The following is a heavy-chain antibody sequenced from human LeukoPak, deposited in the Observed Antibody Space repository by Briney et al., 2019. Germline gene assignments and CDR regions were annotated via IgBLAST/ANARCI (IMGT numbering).Heavy chain of an antibody. J-gene: IGHJ4*02. CDR3: AREDGGASDY. D-gene: IGHD1-26*01. CDR2: IYYSGST. V-gene: IGHV4-59*01. Sequence: PSETLSLTCTVSGGSISSYYWSWIRQPPGKGLEWIGYIYYSGSTNYNLSLKSRVTISVDTSKNQFSLKLSSVTAADTAVYYCAREDGGASDYWGQGTLVTVSS. CDR1: GGSISSYY.